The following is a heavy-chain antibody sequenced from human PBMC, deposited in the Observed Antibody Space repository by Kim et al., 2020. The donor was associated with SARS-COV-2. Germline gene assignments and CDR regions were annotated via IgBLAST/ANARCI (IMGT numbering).Heavy chain of an antibody. CDR3: ARGSVAASYYGMDV. J-gene: IGHJ6*02. Sequence: GGSLRLSCAASGFTFSSYEMNWVRQAPGKGLEWVSYISSSGSTIYYADSVKGRFTISRDNAKNSLYLQMNSLRAEDTAVYYCARGSVAASYYGMDVWGQGTTVTVSS. CDR2: ISSSGSTI. CDR1: GFTFSSYE. D-gene: IGHD6-19*01. V-gene: IGHV3-48*03.